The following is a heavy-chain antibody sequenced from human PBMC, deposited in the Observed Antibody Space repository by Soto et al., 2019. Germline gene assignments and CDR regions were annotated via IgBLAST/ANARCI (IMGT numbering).Heavy chain of an antibody. V-gene: IGHV1-2*02. Sequence: NRSCKADECTFAGYCMPRVRQAPGQGLEWMGWINPNSGGTNYAQKFQGRVTMTRDTSISTAYMELSRLRSDDTAVYYCSRESYYGEFDYWGQGTLVTVSS. CDR3: SRESYYGEFDY. CDR2: INPNSGGT. D-gene: IGHD4-17*01. J-gene: IGHJ4*02. CDR1: ECTFAGYC.